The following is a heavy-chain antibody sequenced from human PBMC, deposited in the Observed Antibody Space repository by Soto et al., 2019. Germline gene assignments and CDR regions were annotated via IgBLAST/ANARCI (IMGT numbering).Heavy chain of an antibody. Sequence: SETLSLTCAVYGGSFSGYYWSWIRQPPGEGLEWIGEINHSGSTNYNPSLKSRVTISVDTSKNQFSLKLSSVTAADTAVYYCARDEGSGYPRYYYYYMDVWGKGTTVTVSS. CDR1: GGSFSGYY. J-gene: IGHJ6*03. CDR3: ARDEGSGYPRYYYYYMDV. V-gene: IGHV4-34*01. CDR2: INHSGST. D-gene: IGHD5-12*01.